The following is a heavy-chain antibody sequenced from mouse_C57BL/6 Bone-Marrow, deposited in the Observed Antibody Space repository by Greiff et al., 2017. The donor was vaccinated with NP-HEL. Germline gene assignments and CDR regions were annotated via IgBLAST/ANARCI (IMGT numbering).Heavy chain of an antibody. D-gene: IGHD1-1*01. Sequence: EVQLQESGGGLVQPGGSLSLSCAASGFTFTDYYMSWVRQPPGKALEWLGFIRNKANGYTTEYSASVKGRFTISRDNSQSILYLQMNALRAEDSATYYGARSLITTVVANFDYWGQGTTLTVSS. CDR2: IRNKANGYTT. CDR1: GFTFTDYY. V-gene: IGHV7-3*01. J-gene: IGHJ2*01. CDR3: ARSLITTVVANFDY.